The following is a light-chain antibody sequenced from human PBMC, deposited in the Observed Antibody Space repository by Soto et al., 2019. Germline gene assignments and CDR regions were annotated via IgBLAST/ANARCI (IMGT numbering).Light chain of an antibody. J-gene: IGKJ1*01. CDR1: QSVGSN. Sequence: EIVMTQSPATLSVSPGERATLSCRASQSVGSNLAWYQQKPGQAPRLLMYDASTRATGIPARFSGSGSGTEFTLTITSLQSEDFVVYYCQQYYNQWTFGPGTKVDIK. CDR2: DAS. CDR3: QQYYNQWT. V-gene: IGKV3-15*01.